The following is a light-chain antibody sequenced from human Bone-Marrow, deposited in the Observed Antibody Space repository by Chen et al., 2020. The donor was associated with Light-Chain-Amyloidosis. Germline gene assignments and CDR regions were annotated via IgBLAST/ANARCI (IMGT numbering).Light chain of an antibody. V-gene: IGKV4-1*01. CDR3: QQHYDSPWT. Sequence: DLLITQSPDSLAVSLGERATINCKSSLSVLYSSNNKNYLAWYQQKTGQPAKLLIYWAAIRESGVPDHFSGGRAGADVTLPISTRQAEDVAVYYCQQHYDSPWTFGQGTKVEIK. CDR2: WAA. CDR1: LSVLYSSNNKNY. J-gene: IGKJ1*01.